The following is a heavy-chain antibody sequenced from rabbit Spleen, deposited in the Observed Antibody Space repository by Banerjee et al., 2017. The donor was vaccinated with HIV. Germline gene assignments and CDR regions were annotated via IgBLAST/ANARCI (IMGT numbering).Heavy chain of an antibody. CDR2: IDTGSSGFT. J-gene: IGHJ4*01. V-gene: IGHV1S40*01. Sequence: QSLEESGGGLVQPEGSLTLTCKASGVSFSDDSYMCWVRQAPGKGLEWIACIDTGSSGFTYFASWAKGRFTISKTSSTTVTLQMTSLTAAGTATYFCARGEHFSVGFSAFAIYLDLWGPGTLVTVS. D-gene: IGHD6-1*01. CDR1: GVSFSDDSY. CDR3: ARGEHFSVGFSAFAIYLDL.